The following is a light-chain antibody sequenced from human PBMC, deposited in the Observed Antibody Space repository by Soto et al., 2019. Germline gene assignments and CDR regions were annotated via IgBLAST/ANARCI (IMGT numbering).Light chain of an antibody. J-gene: IGKJ1*01. CDR1: QSVSSN. V-gene: IGKV3-15*01. CDR3: QQYNNCPPWT. Sequence: EIVMTQSPATLSVSPGERATLSCRASQSVSSNLAWHQQKPGQAPRLLIYGASTRATGIPARFSGSGSGTEFTLTISRPQSEAFAVYYCQQYNNCPPWTSGHGTKVEVK. CDR2: GAS.